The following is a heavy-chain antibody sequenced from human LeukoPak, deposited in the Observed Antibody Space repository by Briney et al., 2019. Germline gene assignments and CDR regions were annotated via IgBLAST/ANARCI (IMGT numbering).Heavy chain of an antibody. CDR1: GFTFSTYA. J-gene: IGHJ3*02. V-gene: IGHV3-30-3*01. CDR3: ASLWELLNAFDI. D-gene: IGHD1-26*01. Sequence: GGSLRLSCAASGFTFSTYAMHWVRQAPGKGLEWVAVISYDGSNKYYADSVKGQFSISRDNSKNKLYLQMNSLRAEDTAVYYCASLWELLNAFDIWGQGTMVTVSS. CDR2: ISYDGSNK.